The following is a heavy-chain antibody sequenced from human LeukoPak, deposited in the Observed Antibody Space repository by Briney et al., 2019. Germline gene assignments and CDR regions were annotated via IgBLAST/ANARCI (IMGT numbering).Heavy chain of an antibody. CDR1: GFTFSSYW. J-gene: IGHJ3*02. CDR3: ARYCSSTSCPPDAFDI. Sequence: GGSLRLSCAASGFTFSSYWMHWVRQAPGKGLVWVSRINSDGSSTSYADSVKGRFTISRDNAKNTLYLQMNSLRAEDTAVYYCARYCSSTSCPPDAFDIWGQGKMVTVSS. V-gene: IGHV3-74*01. D-gene: IGHD2-2*01. CDR2: INSDGSST.